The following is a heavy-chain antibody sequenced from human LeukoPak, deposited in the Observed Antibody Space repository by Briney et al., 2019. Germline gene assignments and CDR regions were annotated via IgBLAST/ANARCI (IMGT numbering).Heavy chain of an antibody. V-gene: IGHV3-48*03. Sequence: GGSLRLSCAASGFTFSSCGMNWVRQAPGKGLEWVSYISSSGSTIYYTDSVKGRFTISRDNAKNSLYLQMNSLRAEDTAVYYCARDREPDAFDVWGQGTMVTVSS. CDR3: ARDREPDAFDV. CDR2: ISSSGSTI. CDR1: GFTFSSCG. J-gene: IGHJ3*01.